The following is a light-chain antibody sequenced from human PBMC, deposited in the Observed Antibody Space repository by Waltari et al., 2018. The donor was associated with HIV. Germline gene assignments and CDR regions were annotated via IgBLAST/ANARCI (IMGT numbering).Light chain of an antibody. CDR3: QSFDSSLTTSGVI. Sequence: QSVLTQPPSVSGAPGQRVTISCTGSSSNIGAGYDVPWYQQLPGTAPKLLIYASINRPSGVPDRFSGSKSGSSASLAITGLQAEDEAHYYCQSFDSSLTTSGVIFGGGTKLTVL. CDR1: SSNIGAGYD. CDR2: ASI. J-gene: IGLJ2*01. V-gene: IGLV1-40*01.